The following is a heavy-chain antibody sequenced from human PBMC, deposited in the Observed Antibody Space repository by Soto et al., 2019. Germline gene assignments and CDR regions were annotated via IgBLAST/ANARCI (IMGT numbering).Heavy chain of an antibody. Sequence: PGGSLRLSCEASGFPFYIYVMHWVRQSPGKGLEWVAVTWYDGSNEMYANSVKGRFIISRDNSKNTLYLQMNSLRAEDTAVYYCARSPYSVSYLAYFDYWGQGTLVTVSS. CDR3: ARSPYSVSYLAYFDY. CDR1: GFPFYIYV. J-gene: IGHJ4*02. CDR2: TWYDGSNE. V-gene: IGHV3-30*19. D-gene: IGHD1-26*01.